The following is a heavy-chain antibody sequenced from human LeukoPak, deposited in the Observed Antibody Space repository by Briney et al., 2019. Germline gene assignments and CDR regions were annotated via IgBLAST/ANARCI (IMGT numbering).Heavy chain of an antibody. J-gene: IGHJ4*02. D-gene: IGHD2-15*01. V-gene: IGHV4-34*01. CDR1: GGSFSGYY. CDR3: ARGPSGGSCLDY. CDR2: INHSGST. Sequence: SETLSLTCAVYGGSFSGYYWSWIRQPPGKGLEWIGEINHSGSTNYNPSLKSRVTISVDTSKNQFSLKLSSVTAADTAVYYRARGPSGGSCLDYWGQGTLVTVSS.